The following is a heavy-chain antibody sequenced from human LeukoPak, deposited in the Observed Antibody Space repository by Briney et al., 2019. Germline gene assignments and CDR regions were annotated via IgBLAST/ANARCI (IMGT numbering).Heavy chain of an antibody. CDR2: INPNRGGT. CDR3: ARTRGHYYYYGMDV. CDR1: GYTFTGYY. J-gene: IGHJ6*02. Sequence: GSVKVSCKASGYTFTGYYMHWVRQAPGQGLEWMGWINPNRGGTNYAQKFQGRVTMTRDTSISTAYMELSRLRSDDTAVYYCARTRGHYYYYGMDVWGQGTTVTVSS. V-gene: IGHV1-2*02.